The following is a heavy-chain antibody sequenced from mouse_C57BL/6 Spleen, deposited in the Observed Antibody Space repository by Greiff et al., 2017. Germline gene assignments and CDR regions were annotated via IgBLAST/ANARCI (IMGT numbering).Heavy chain of an antibody. V-gene: IGHV3-1*01. CDR3: ARVGGGRYFDV. Sequence: EVQRVESGPGMVKPSQSLSLTCTVTGYSITSGYDWHWIRHFPGNKLEWMGYISYSGSTNYNPSLKSRISITHDTSKNHFFLKLNSVTTEDTATYYCARVGGGRYFDVWGTGTTVTVSA. J-gene: IGHJ1*03. CDR2: ISYSGST. CDR1: GYSITSGYD. D-gene: IGHD1-1*02.